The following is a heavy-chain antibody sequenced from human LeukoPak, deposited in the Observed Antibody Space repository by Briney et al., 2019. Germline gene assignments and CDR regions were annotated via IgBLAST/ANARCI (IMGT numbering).Heavy chain of an antibody. Sequence: GGSLRLSCAASGFTFTNAWMNWVRQAPGKGLEWVGRIKSKTDGGTTDHAAPVKGRFTISRDDSKNTLHLQMNSLKTEDTAVYYCTTSGSYYRGFDPWGQGTLVTVSS. CDR1: GFTFTNAW. V-gene: IGHV3-15*01. D-gene: IGHD1-26*01. CDR2: IKSKTDGGTT. CDR3: TTSGSYYRGFDP. J-gene: IGHJ5*02.